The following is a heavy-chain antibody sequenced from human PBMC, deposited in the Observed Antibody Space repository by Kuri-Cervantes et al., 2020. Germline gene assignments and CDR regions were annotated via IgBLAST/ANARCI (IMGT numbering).Heavy chain of an antibody. CDR3: AREIPEQWLES. D-gene: IGHD6-19*01. Sequence: SVKVSCKASGYTFTSYDINWVRQATGQGLEWMGGIIPIFGTANYAQKFQGRVTITADESTSTAYMELSSLRSEDTAVYYCAREIPEQWLESWGQGTLVTVSS. CDR1: GYTFTSYD. J-gene: IGHJ4*02. CDR2: IIPIFGTA. V-gene: IGHV1-69*13.